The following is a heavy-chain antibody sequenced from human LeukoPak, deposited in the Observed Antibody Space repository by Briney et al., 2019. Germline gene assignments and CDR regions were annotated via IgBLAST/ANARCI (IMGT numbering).Heavy chain of an antibody. CDR2: TSNKADSYTT. Sequence: GASLRLSCAASGFTFSDHYMDWVRQAPGKGLEWVGRTSNKADSYTTHYAASVRGRFTISRDDSKNSLYLQMNSLKSEDTAVYYCARVGSTWSFDYWGQGTLVTVSS. J-gene: IGHJ4*02. D-gene: IGHD6-13*01. CDR3: ARVGSTWSFDY. V-gene: IGHV3-72*01. CDR1: GFTFSDHY.